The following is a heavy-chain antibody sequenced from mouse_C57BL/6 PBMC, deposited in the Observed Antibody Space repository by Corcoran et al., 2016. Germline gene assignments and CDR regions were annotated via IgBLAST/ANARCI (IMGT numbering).Heavy chain of an antibody. D-gene: IGHD1-1*01. CDR1: GYTFTTYG. CDR3: ARGDYYGSSPYWYFDV. V-gene: IGHV9-3*01. Sequence: QIQLVQSGPELKKPGETVKISCKASGYTFTTYGMSWVKQAPGKGLKWMGWINTYSGVPTYADDFKGRFAFSLETSASTAYLQINNLKNEDTATYVCARGDYYGSSPYWYFDVWGTGTTVTVSS. J-gene: IGHJ1*03. CDR2: INTYSGVP.